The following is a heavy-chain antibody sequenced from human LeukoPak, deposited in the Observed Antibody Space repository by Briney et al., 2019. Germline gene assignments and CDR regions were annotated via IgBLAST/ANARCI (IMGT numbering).Heavy chain of an antibody. CDR1: GYTFTSYA. CDR2: INAGNGNT. CDR3: ARGRKPALFGGLVYYFDY. Sequence: ASVKVSCKASGYTFTSYAMHWVRQAPGQRLEWMGWINAGNGNTKYSQEFQGRVTITRDTSASTAYMELSSLRSEDMAVYYCARGRKPALFGGLVYYFDYWGQGTLVTVSS. J-gene: IGHJ4*02. D-gene: IGHD3-16*01. V-gene: IGHV1-3*03.